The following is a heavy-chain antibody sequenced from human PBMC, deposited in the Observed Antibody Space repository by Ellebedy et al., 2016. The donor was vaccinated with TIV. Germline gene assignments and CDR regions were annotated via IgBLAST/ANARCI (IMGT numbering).Heavy chain of an antibody. CDR3: ARASFYDVDLSGWYFDF. Sequence: GGSLRLSCAASGLTVSTNYMNWVRQAPGKGLEWVSSIYSGDDTYYADSVKGRFFISRDNSEITLYLQMSSLKAEDTAVYYCARASFYDVDLSGWYFDFWGRGTLVTASS. J-gene: IGHJ2*01. D-gene: IGHD3-10*02. V-gene: IGHV3-66*01. CDR1: GLTVSTNY. CDR2: IYSGDDT.